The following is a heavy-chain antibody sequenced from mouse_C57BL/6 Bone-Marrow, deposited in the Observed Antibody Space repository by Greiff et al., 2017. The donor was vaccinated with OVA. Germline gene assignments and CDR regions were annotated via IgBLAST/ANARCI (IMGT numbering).Heavy chain of an antibody. J-gene: IGHJ4*01. V-gene: IGHV1-69*01. D-gene: IGHD2-4*01. CDR1: GYTFTSYW. CDR3: AREGLRGMDY. Sequence: QVQLQQPGAELVMPGASVKLSCKASGYTFTSYWMHWVKQRPGQGLEWIGEIDPSDSYTNYNQKFKGKSTLTVDKSSSTAYMQLSSLTSEDSAVYFCAREGLRGMDYWGQGTSVPVSS. CDR2: IDPSDSYT.